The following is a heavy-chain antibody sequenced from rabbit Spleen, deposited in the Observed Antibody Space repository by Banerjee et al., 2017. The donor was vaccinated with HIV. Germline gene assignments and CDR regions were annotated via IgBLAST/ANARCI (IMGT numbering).Heavy chain of an antibody. V-gene: IGHV1S40*01. CDR1: GFSFNSGYD. J-gene: IGHJ6*01. CDR2: IYTGSGNT. D-gene: IGHD8-1*01. Sequence: QSLEESGGGLVKPGASLTLTCKASGFSFNSGYDMCWVRQAPGKGLEWIACIYTGSGNTYSATWAKGRFTISKTSSTTVTLQMTSLTAADTATYFCARDTGTSFSTYGMDLWGQGTLVTVS. CDR3: ARDTGTSFSTYGMDL.